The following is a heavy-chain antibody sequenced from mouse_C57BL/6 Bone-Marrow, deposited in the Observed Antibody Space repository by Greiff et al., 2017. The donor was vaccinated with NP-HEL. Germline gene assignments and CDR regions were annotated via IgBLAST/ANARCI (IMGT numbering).Heavy chain of an antibody. CDR2: IDPENGDT. CDR1: GFNIKDDY. V-gene: IGHV14-4*01. Sequence: EVQLQESGAELVRPGASVKLSCTASGFNIKDDYMHWVKQRPEQGLEWIGWIDPENGDTEYASKFQGKATITADTSSHTAYLQLSSLTSEDTAVYYCTGSTLMDYWGQGTSVTVSS. J-gene: IGHJ4*01. CDR3: TGSTLMDY. D-gene: IGHD1-1*01.